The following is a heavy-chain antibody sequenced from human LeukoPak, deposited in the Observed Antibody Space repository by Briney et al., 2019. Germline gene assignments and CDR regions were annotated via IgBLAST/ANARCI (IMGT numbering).Heavy chain of an antibody. D-gene: IGHD3-22*01. CDR3: ARDRGDYDSSGYYGYFDY. CDR1: GGSIRSHY. V-gene: IGHV4-59*11. CDR2: IYYSGST. Sequence: SETLSLTCTVSGGSIRSHYWSWIRQPPGKGLEWIGYIYYSGSTNYNPSLKSRVTISVDTSKNQFSLKLSSVTATDTAVYYCARDRGDYDSSGYYGYFDYWGQGALVIVSS. J-gene: IGHJ4*02.